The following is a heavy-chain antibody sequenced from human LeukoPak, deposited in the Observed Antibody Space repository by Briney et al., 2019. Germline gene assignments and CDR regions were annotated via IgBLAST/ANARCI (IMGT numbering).Heavy chain of an antibody. CDR3: ARGRSIFGVVDRNLDY. J-gene: IGHJ4*02. Sequence: PSETLSLTCAVYGGSFSGYYWSWIRQPPGKGLEWIGEINHSGSTNYNPSLKSRVTISVDTSKNQFSLKLSSVTAADTAVYYCARGRSIFGVVDRNLDYWGQGTLVTVSS. V-gene: IGHV4-34*01. CDR1: GGSFSGYY. CDR2: INHSGST. D-gene: IGHD3-3*01.